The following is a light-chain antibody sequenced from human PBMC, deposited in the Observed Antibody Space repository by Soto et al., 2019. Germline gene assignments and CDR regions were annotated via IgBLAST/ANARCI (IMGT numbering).Light chain of an antibody. Sequence: DIQMTQSPSTLSASVGDRVTITCRASQSISNWLAWYQQNPGKAPKLLIYDVSSLESGVPSRFSGSGSVTEFTLTISSLQPDDFAPYYCQQYNSFSPWTCGQGTKVEIK. J-gene: IGKJ1*01. V-gene: IGKV1-5*01. CDR2: DVS. CDR1: QSISNW. CDR3: QQYNSFSPWT.